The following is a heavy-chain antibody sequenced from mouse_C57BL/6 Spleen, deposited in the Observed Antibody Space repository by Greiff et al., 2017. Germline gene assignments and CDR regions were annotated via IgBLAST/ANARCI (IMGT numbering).Heavy chain of an antibody. CDR1: GYTFTSYW. V-gene: IGHV1-64*01. Sequence: VQLQQSGAELVKPGASVKLSCKASGYTFTSYWMHWVKQRPGQGLEWIGMIHPNSGSTNYNEKFKSKATLTVDKSSSTAYMQLSSLTSEDSAVYYCARLYDDWYFGVWGTGTTVTGSS. D-gene: IGHD2-12*01. J-gene: IGHJ1*03. CDR2: IHPNSGST. CDR3: ARLYDDWYFGV.